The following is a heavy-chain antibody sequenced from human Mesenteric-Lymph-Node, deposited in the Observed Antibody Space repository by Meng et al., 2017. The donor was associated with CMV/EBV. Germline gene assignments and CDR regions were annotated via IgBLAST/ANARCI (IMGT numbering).Heavy chain of an antibody. CDR2: INPSGGST. V-gene: IGHV1-46*01. CDR3: ARDHWGMDV. CDR1: GYTFTGYY. Sequence: ASVKVSCKASGYTFTGYYMHWVRQAPGQGLEWMGIINPSGGSTSYAQKFQGRVTMTRDTSTSTAYMELSRLRSDDTAVYYCARDHWGMDVWGQGTTVTVSS. J-gene: IGHJ6*02.